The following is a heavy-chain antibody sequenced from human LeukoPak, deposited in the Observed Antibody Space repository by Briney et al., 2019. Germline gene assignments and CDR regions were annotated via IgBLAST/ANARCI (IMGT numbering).Heavy chain of an antibody. CDR3: ARLDKGIKAAHFDY. J-gene: IGHJ4*02. V-gene: IGHV4-39*01. CDR2: ISYSGST. D-gene: IGHD6-25*01. Sequence: SETLSLTCTVSGGSISSSDFNWGWIRQPPGKGLEWIGVISYSGSTYYNPSLKSRVTISVDTSKSHFSLKLSSVTAADTANYCARLDKGIKAAHFDYWGQGTLVTVSS. CDR1: GGSISSSDFN.